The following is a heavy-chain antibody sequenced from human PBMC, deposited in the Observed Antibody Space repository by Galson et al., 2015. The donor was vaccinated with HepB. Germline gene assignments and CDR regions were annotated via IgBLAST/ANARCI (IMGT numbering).Heavy chain of an antibody. CDR2: IYYSGST. J-gene: IGHJ5*02. V-gene: IGHV4-61*01. D-gene: IGHD2-2*02. CDR1: GGSVSSGSYY. Sequence: SETLSLTCTVSGGSVSSGSYYWSWIRQPPGKGLEWIGYIYYSGSTNYNPSLKSRVTISVDTSKNQFSLKLSSVTAADTAVYYCARLKATAIRSNWFDPWGQGTLVTVSS. CDR3: ARLKATAIRSNWFDP.